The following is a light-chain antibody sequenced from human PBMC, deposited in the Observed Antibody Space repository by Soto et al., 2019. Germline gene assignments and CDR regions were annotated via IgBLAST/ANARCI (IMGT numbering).Light chain of an antibody. CDR1: QTISTW. V-gene: IGKV1-5*01. CDR2: DAS. CDR3: QQYTNTNNPWM. Sequence: DIQVTQSPPTLSASVGDRVTITCRASQTISTWMAWYQQKPGKAPKLLVYDASTSQSGVASRFSGSGSGTEFTLIISGLQPDDSATYYCQQYTNTNNPWMCGQGTTVDI. J-gene: IGKJ1*01.